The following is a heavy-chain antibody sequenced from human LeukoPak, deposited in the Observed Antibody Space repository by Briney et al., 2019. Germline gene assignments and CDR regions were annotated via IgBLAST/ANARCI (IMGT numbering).Heavy chain of an antibody. V-gene: IGHV4-34*01. Sequence: SETLSLTCAVSGGPFSGYFWSWIRQSTGKGLEWIGEIHNSGTTNYNPSLNSRVTISEDTSKNQFYLNLSSVTAVDTAVYYCARRYYYNLGSFPFDFWGQGTLVTVSS. D-gene: IGHD3-10*01. CDR3: ARRYYYNLGSFPFDF. CDR1: GGPFSGYF. CDR2: IHNSGTT. J-gene: IGHJ4*02.